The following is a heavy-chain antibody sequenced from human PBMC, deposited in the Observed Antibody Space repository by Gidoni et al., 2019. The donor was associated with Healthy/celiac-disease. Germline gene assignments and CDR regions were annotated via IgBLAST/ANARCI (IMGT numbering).Heavy chain of an antibody. J-gene: IGHJ6*02. V-gene: IGHV4-34*01. CDR1: GGSFSGYY. Sequence: QVQLQQWGAGLLKPSETLSLTCAVYGGSFSGYYWSWIRQPPGKGLEWIGEINHSGSTNYNPSLKSRVTISVDTSKNQFSLKLSSVTAADTAVYYCARGGLYYYDSSGYYHGHYGMDVWGQGTTVTVSS. CDR3: ARGGLYYYDSSGYYHGHYGMDV. CDR2: INHSGST. D-gene: IGHD3-22*01.